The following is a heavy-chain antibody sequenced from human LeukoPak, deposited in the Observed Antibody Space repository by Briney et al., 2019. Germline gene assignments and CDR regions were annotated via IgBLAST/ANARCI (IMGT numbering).Heavy chain of an antibody. Sequence: GGSLRLSCAASGFTFSSYRMHWVRQAPGKGLEWVAGIRDDGSSKNYADSVKGRFTISRDNSKNTLYLQMNSLRAEDTAMYYCGRGAGGHIDYWGQGTLVTVSS. J-gene: IGHJ4*02. V-gene: IGHV3-33*08. CDR2: IRDDGSSK. CDR1: GFTFSSYR. CDR3: GRGAGGHIDY. D-gene: IGHD3-10*01.